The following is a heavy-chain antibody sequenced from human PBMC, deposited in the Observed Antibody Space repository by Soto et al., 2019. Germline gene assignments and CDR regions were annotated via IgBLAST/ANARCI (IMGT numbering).Heavy chain of an antibody. Sequence: SETLSLTCTVSGGSISSSSYYWGWIRQPPGKGLEWIGSIFYSGSTYYNLSLKSRVTISVDTSKNQFSLKLSSVTAADTAVYYCARHLTYCSAGSCYSDFPYYGMVVWGQGTTVTVSS. CDR3: ARHLTYCSAGSCYSDFPYYGMVV. CDR2: IFYSGST. D-gene: IGHD2-15*01. V-gene: IGHV4-39*01. J-gene: IGHJ6*02. CDR1: GGSISSSSYY.